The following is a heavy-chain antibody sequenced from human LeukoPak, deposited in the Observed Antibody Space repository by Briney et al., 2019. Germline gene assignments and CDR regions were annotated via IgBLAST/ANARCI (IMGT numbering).Heavy chain of an antibody. D-gene: IGHD3-9*01. V-gene: IGHV4-39*02. J-gene: IGHJ4*02. CDR2: IYYSGST. Sequence: SETLSLTCTVSGGSISSSSYYWGWIRQPPWKGLEWIGSIYYSGSTYYNPSLKSRVTISVDTSKNQFSLKLSSVTATDTAIYYCAREILTGSTFDSWGQGTLVTVSS. CDR3: AREILTGSTFDS. CDR1: GGSISSSSYY.